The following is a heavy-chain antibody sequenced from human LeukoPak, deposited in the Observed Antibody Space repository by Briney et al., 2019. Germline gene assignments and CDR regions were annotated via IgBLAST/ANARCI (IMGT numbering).Heavy chain of an antibody. Sequence: GGSLRLSCAASGFPFSSYAMSWVRQAPGKGLEWVSGFSGSGGNTSYADSVKGRFTISRDSSKNTLYLQMDSLRADDTAVYYRAKDRCSRTNCYLFDFWGQGTLVTVSS. D-gene: IGHD2-2*01. CDR3: AKDRCSRTNCYLFDF. CDR1: GFPFSSYA. V-gene: IGHV3-23*01. CDR2: FSGSGGNT. J-gene: IGHJ4*02.